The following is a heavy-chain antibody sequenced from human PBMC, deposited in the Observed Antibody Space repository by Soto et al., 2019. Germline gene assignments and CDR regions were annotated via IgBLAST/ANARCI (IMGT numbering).Heavy chain of an antibody. V-gene: IGHV4-30-4*08. CDR1: GGSISSGDYY. CDR2: IYYSGST. CDR3: ARERPDDARLDP. D-gene: IGHD6-6*01. J-gene: IGHJ5*02. Sequence: QVQLQESGPGLVKPSQTLSLTCTVSGGSISSGDYYWSWIRQPPGKSLEWVGYIYYSGSTYYNPSITSSVTIAVDTSKNQFSMKLRAVTAADTAVYYCARERPDDARLDPWGQGTLVTVSS.